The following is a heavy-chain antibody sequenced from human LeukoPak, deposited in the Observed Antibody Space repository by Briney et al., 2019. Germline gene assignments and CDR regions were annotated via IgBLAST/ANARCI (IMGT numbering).Heavy chain of an antibody. Sequence: PGGSLRLSCAASGFTFSSYEMNLVRQAPGKGPEWVSYVSGSGSTIYYADSAKGRFTISRDNAKTSLYLQMNSLRVEDTAVYYCARVAAVGKGVFDYWGQGTLVTVSS. D-gene: IGHD6-13*01. CDR2: VSGSGSTI. J-gene: IGHJ4*02. V-gene: IGHV3-48*03. CDR1: GFTFSSYE. CDR3: ARVAAVGKGVFDY.